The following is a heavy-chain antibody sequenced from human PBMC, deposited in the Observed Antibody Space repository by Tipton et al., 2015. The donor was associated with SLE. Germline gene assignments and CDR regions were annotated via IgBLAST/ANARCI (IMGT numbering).Heavy chain of an antibody. CDR3: AREFLNPVTTVHYYFDL. CDR1: GDSISSFSYY. V-gene: IGHV4-61*02. Sequence: LRLSCTVSGDSISSFSYYWSWIRQPAGKGLEWIGRIYTNENTNYNPSLKSRVTMSVDTSKNHFSLKLISVTAADTAVYYCAREFLNPVTTVHYYFDLWGRGTLVTVSS. J-gene: IGHJ2*01. D-gene: IGHD4-11*01. CDR2: IYTNENT.